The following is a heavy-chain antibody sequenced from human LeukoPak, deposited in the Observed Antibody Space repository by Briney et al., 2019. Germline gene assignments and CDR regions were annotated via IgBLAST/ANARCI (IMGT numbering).Heavy chain of an antibody. CDR3: ARLMCSGGSCSGDY. CDR1: GGSFSGYY. J-gene: IGHJ4*02. D-gene: IGHD2-15*01. CDR2: INHSGST. V-gene: IGHV4-34*01. Sequence: SETLSLTCAVYGGSFSGYYWSWIRQPPGKGLEWIGEINHSGSTNYNPSLKSRVTISVDTSKNQFPLKLSSVTAADTAVYYCARLMCSGGSCSGDYWGQGTLVTVSS.